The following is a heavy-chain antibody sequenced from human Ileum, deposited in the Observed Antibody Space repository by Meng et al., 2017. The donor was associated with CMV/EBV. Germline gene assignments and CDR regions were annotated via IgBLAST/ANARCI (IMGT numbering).Heavy chain of an antibody. J-gene: IGHJ6*02. CDR1: GFTFSTYG. Sequence: GGSLRLSCEASGFTFSTYGMHWVRQAPGKGLEWVAFIRFDGNNKYYTDSVKGRFTISRDNSKNTLFLQMNSLRAEDTAVYFCARDDVEWGLEVAGSLPPPAMDVWGQGTTVTVSS. V-gene: IGHV3-30*02. D-gene: IGHD6-19*01. CDR2: IRFDGNNK. CDR3: ARDDVEWGLEVAGSLPPPAMDV.